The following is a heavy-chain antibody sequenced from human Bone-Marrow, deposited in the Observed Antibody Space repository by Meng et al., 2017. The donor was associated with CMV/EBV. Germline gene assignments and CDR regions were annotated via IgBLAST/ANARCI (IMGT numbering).Heavy chain of an antibody. J-gene: IGHJ4*02. CDR2: INHSGST. D-gene: IGHD2-21*02. V-gene: IGHV4-34*01. CDR3: ARGGVVVTAIDY. CDR1: GGSFSGYY. Sequence: LTCAVYGGSFSGYYWSWIRQPPGKGLEWIGEINHSGSTNYNPSLKSRVTISVDTSKNQFSLKLSSVTAADTAVYYCARGGVVVTAIDYWGQGTLVTVSS.